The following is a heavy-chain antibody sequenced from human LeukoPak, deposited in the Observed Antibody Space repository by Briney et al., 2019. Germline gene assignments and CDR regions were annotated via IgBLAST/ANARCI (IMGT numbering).Heavy chain of an antibody. Sequence: GGSLRLSCAASGFTFSSYAMTWVRQAPGKGLEWVSAIGDSGRNTYYADSVRGRFTISRDNSKNTLYLQMNSLRAEDTAIYYCAKDPLLRGATYDYWGQGTPVTVSS. D-gene: IGHD1-26*01. CDR3: AKDPLLRGATYDY. CDR2: IGDSGRNT. CDR1: GFTFSSYA. J-gene: IGHJ4*02. V-gene: IGHV3-23*01.